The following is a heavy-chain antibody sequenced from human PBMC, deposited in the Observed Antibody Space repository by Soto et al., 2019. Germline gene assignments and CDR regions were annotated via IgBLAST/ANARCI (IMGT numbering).Heavy chain of an antibody. V-gene: IGHV1-2*02. J-gene: IGHJ4*02. Sequence: QVQLVQSGAEVKKPGASVKVSCKASGYTFTGSQIHWVRQAPGQGLEWMGWINPNSGGTNYAQKFHGRVTMTSDTSITPAYMELDGLTTDATAVYYCARGRPIVSPGNGGQGTLVSVSS. D-gene: IGHD2-21*01. CDR3: ARGRPIVSPGN. CDR2: INPNSGGT. CDR1: GYTFTGSQ.